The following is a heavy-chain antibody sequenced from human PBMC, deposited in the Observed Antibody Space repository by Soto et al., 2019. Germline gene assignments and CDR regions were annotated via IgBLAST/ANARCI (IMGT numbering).Heavy chain of an antibody. CDR1: GFTFSDAW. CDR3: TTDGYVGGVVVAFHF. CDR2: IKSKAGGGAI. J-gene: IGHJ3*01. Sequence: EVQLVESGGGLVKPGGSLRLSCAASGFTFSDAWMNWVRQAPGKGLEWVGRIKSKAGGGAIDYAAPVKGRLTISRDVSKDTLYLQINSLKTEDTAVYYCTTDGYVGGVVVAFHFWGQGTMITVSS. D-gene: IGHD3-16*01. V-gene: IGHV3-15*07.